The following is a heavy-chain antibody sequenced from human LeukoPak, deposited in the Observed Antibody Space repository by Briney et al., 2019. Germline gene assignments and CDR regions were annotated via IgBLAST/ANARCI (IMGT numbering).Heavy chain of an antibody. J-gene: IGHJ4*02. V-gene: IGHV3-23*01. CDR2: ISGSGGST. D-gene: IGHD1-1*01. CDR3: AKLHWNDRFDY. CDR1: GFTFSSYS. Sequence: GGSLTLSCAASGFTFSSYSMSWVHQAPGKGLEWVSAISGSGGSTYYADSVKGRFTISRDNSKTTLYLQMNSLRAEDTAVYYCAKLHWNDRFDYWGQGTLVSVSS.